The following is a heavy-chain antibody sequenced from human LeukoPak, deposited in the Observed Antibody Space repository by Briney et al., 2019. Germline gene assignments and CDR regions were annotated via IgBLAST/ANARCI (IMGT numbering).Heavy chain of an antibody. J-gene: IGHJ4*02. V-gene: IGHV3-23*01. CDR1: GFTFSSYA. Sequence: GGSLRLSCAASGFTFSSYAMSWVRQAPGKGLEWVSAISGSGGSTYYADSVKGRFTISRDNSKNTLYLQMNSLRAEDTAVYYCAKDSSMVRGVSSFDYWGQGTRVTVSS. CDR3: AKDSSMVRGVSSFDY. D-gene: IGHD3-10*01. CDR2: ISGSGGST.